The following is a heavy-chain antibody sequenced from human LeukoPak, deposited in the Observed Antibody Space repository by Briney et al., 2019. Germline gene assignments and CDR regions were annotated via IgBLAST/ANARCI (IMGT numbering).Heavy chain of an antibody. J-gene: IGHJ5*02. CDR2: INPNSGGT. CDR1: GYTFTDKY. CDR3: ASTPVDITMVRGVMEP. D-gene: IGHD3-10*01. V-gene: IGHV1-2*02. Sequence: ASVKVSCKASGYTFTDKYMHWVRQAPGQGLEWMGWINPNSGGTNYAQKFQGRVTMTRDTSISTAYMELSRLRSDDTAVYYCASTPVDITMVRGVMEPWGQGNLGSVSS.